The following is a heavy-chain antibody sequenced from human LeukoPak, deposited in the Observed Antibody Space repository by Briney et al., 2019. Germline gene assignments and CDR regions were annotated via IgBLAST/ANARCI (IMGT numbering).Heavy chain of an antibody. CDR1: GGSFSGYY. D-gene: IGHD3-10*01. CDR3: ARGRRRTWFGELPTTNWFDP. CDR2: INHSGST. J-gene: IGHJ5*02. V-gene: IGHV4-34*01. Sequence: SETLSLTCAVYGGSFSGYYWSWIRQPPGKGLEWIGEINHSGSTNYNPSLKSRVTISVDTSKNQFSLKLSSVTAADTAVYYCARGRRRTWFGELPTTNWFDPWGQGTLVTVSS.